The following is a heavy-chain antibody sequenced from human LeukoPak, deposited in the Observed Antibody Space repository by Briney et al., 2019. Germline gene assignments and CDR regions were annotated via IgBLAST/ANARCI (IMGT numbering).Heavy chain of an antibody. CDR1: GDSISIYY. J-gene: IGHJ5*02. Sequence: SETLSLTCTVSGDSISIYYWSWIRQPPGKGLEWIGYIYNSGSTNYNPSLKSRVTISVDTSKNQFSLKLSSVTAADTAVYYCARDGGELLDWFDPWGQGTLVTVSS. CDR3: ARDGGELLDWFDP. V-gene: IGHV4-59*01. CDR2: IYNSGST. D-gene: IGHD1-26*01.